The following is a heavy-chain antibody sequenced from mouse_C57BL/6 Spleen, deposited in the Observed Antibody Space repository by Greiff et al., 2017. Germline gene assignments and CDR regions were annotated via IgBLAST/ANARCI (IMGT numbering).Heavy chain of an antibody. CDR3: ASEDYGGGYFDY. D-gene: IGHD2-4*01. V-gene: IGHV1-55*01. J-gene: IGHJ2*01. Sequence: QVQLQQPGAELVKPGASVKMSCKASGYTFTSYWITWVKQRPGQGLEWIGDIYPGSGSTNYNEKFKSKATLTVDTSSSTAYMQPSSLTSEDSAVYYCASEDYGGGYFDYWGQGTTLTVSS. CDR1: GYTFTSYW. CDR2: IYPGSGST.